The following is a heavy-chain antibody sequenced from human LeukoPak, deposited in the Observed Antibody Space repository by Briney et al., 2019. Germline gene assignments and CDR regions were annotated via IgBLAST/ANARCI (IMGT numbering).Heavy chain of an antibody. CDR3: ARGPRRAYSSSSGVDY. CDR1: GGSFSGYY. D-gene: IGHD6-6*01. V-gene: IGHV4-34*01. CDR2: INHSAST. J-gene: IGHJ4*02. Sequence: SETLSLTCAVYGGSFSGYYWSWIRQPPGKGLEWIGEINHSASTNYNPSLKSRVTISVDTSKNQSSLKLSSVTAADTAVYYCARGPRRAYSSSSGVDYWGQGTLVTVSS.